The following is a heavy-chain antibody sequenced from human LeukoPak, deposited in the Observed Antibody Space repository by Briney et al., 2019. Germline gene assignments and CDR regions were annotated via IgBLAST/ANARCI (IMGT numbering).Heavy chain of an antibody. V-gene: IGHV3-23*01. Sequence: GGSLRLSCAASGFTFSSYAISWVRQAPRKGLEWVSATVGSGDSTYYADSVKGRFTISRDNSKNTLYLQMNSLRAEDTAVYYCAKDNSGAAYRPIDYWGQGTLVTVSS. CDR2: TVGSGDST. J-gene: IGHJ4*02. CDR3: AKDNSGAAYRPIDY. D-gene: IGHD4-23*01. CDR1: GFTFSSYA.